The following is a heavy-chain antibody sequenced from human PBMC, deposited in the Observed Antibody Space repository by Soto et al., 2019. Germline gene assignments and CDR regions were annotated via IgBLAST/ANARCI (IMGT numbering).Heavy chain of an antibody. V-gene: IGHV3-48*03. D-gene: IGHD3-22*01. CDR1: GFAFSTYE. Sequence: SLRLYCAASGFAFSTYEMNWVRQAPGKGLEWDSYISSSGSSIYYADSVKGRFTISRDNAKNSLYLQMNSLRAEDTAVYYSARESHDSSAYYQEQFEYWGQGTLVTVFS. J-gene: IGHJ4*02. CDR3: ARESHDSSAYYQEQFEY. CDR2: ISSSGSSI.